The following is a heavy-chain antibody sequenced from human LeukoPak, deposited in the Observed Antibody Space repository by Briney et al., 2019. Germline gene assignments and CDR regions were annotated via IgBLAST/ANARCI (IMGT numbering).Heavy chain of an antibody. Sequence: GRSLRLSCAASGFTFDDYAMHWVRQAPGKGLEWVSGISWNSGSIGYADSVKGRFTISRDNAKNSLYLQMNSLRAEDMALYYCAKEGYYDYYTDVWGKGTTVTVSS. CDR3: AKEGYYDYYTDV. J-gene: IGHJ6*03. V-gene: IGHV3-9*03. CDR2: ISWNSGSI. D-gene: IGHD3-22*01. CDR1: GFTFDDYA.